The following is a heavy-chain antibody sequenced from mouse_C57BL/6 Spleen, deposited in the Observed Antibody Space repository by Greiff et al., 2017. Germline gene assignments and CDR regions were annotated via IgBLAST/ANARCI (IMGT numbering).Heavy chain of an antibody. Sequence: QVQLQQSGAELVKPGASVKISCKASGYAFSSYWMNWVKQRPGKGLEWIGQIYPGDGDTNYNGKFKGKATLTADKSSSTAYMQLSSLTSEDSAVDFCAREGGLRRDFDVWGTGTTVTVSS. J-gene: IGHJ1*03. CDR1: GYAFSSYW. CDR3: AREGGLRRDFDV. V-gene: IGHV1-80*01. D-gene: IGHD2-4*01. CDR2: IYPGDGDT.